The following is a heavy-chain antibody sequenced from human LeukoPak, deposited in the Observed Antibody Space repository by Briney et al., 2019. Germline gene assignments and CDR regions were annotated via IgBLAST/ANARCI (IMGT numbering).Heavy chain of an antibody. CDR3: CKGIYWNGDSCYGEYFQD. CDR2: IRYDASNK. Sequence: GGSLRLSCAASGFTFRHFGMHWVRQAPGKGLEWVAFIRYDASNKYYVDSVKGRFTISRDNSKNTLYLQINSLRPADTHKYSCCKGIYWNGDSCYGEYFQDWGQGTLVTVSS. D-gene: IGHD2-15*01. CDR1: GFTFRHFG. V-gene: IGHV3-30*02. J-gene: IGHJ1*01.